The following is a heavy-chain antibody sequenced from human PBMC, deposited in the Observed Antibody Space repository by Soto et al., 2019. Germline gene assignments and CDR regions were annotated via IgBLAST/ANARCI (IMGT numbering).Heavy chain of an antibody. CDR2: ISYTGST. Sequence: WETLSLTCTVSGDSIRSYYWSWIRQPPGKGLEWIGYISYTGSTHYNPSLKSRVTISADTSKNQFSLKLSSVTTADTALYYCAREGVAAPYYYYGMDVWGQGSTVTAP. V-gene: IGHV4-59*01. CDR1: GDSIRSYY. J-gene: IGHJ6*02. D-gene: IGHD2-15*01. CDR3: AREGVAAPYYYYGMDV.